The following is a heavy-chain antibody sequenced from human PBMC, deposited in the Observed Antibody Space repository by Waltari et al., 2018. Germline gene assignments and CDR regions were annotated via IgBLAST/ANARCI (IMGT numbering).Heavy chain of an antibody. Sequence: LVESGGDLVRPGGYLRLSCAASGFNFRSYWMSLVRQAPGKGLEWVANINYDGSAQWYEDSVSGRLTVSRDNAKNSLYLEMNNVRVDDTAVYYCARGSAYYVRVWDLWGPGTLVTVSS. J-gene: IGHJ4*02. CDR3: ARGSAYYVRVWDL. CDR2: INYDGSAQ. CDR1: GFNFRSYW. D-gene: IGHD3-16*01. V-gene: IGHV3-7*03.